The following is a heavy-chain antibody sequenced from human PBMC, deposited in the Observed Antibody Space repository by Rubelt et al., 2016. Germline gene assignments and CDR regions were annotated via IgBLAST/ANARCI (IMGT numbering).Heavy chain of an antibody. J-gene: IGHJ5*02. CDR2: IYRGGST. CDR3: SRNLNLFDL. Sequence: GGSLRLSCAASGFTFSNYAMTWVRQAPGQGLEWGSGIYRGGSTNYADSVKGRFTISRDNSGNTLYPQMNSLRAEETAVDYRSRNLNLFDLWGQGTLVTVSS. CDR1: GFTFSNYA. V-gene: IGHV3-53*01.